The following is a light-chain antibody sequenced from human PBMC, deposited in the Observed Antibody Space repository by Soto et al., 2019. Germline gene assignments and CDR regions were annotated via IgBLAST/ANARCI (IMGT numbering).Light chain of an antibody. CDR2: LKSDGTH. V-gene: IGLV4-69*01. J-gene: IGLJ3*02. Sequence: QLVLTQSPSASASLGASVKLTCTLSSGHSTYAIAWHQHQAENGPRYLMNLKSDGTHTKGDGIPDRFSGSSSGAERYLTISSLQSDDEADYYCQTWGTGFQVFGGGTKLTVL. CDR3: QTWGTGFQV. CDR1: SGHSTYA.